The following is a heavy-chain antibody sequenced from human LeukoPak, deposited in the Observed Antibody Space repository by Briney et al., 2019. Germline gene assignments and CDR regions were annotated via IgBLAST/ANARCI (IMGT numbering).Heavy chain of an antibody. Sequence: PGGSLRLSCAASGFTFSSYAMHWVRQAPGKGLEWVADISYDGSNKYYADSVKGRFTISRDNSKNTLYPQMNSLRAEDTAVYYWARGVVGATPYFDYWGQGTLVTVSS. D-gene: IGHD1-26*01. CDR1: GFTFSSYA. CDR2: ISYDGSNK. J-gene: IGHJ4*02. V-gene: IGHV3-30*01. CDR3: ARGVVGATPYFDY.